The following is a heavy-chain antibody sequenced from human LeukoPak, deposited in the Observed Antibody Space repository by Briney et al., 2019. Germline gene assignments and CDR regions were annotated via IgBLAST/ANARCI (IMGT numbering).Heavy chain of an antibody. J-gene: IGHJ3*02. Sequence: GGSLRLSCAASGFTFSSYVMSWVRQAPGKGLEWVSAISGGGGRTYYADSVKGRFTISRDNSKNTLYLQMNSLRAEDTAVYYCAKGTGYCDSSGYDPFDIWGQGTMVTVSS. D-gene: IGHD3-22*01. CDR2: ISGGGGRT. V-gene: IGHV3-23*01. CDR3: AKGTGYCDSSGYDPFDI. CDR1: GFTFSSYV.